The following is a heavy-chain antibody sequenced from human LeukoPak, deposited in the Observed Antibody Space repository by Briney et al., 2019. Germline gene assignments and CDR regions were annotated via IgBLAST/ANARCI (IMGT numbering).Heavy chain of an antibody. CDR3: ARDSGVGATAFDI. CDR1: GFTFSSYA. V-gene: IGHV3-30-3*01. D-gene: IGHD1-26*01. Sequence: GRSLRLSCAASGFTFSSYAMHWVRQAPGKGLEWVAVISYDGSNKYYADSVKGRFTISRDNSKNTLYLQMNSLRAEDTAVYYCARDSGVGATAFDIWGQGTMVTVSS. J-gene: IGHJ3*02. CDR2: ISYDGSNK.